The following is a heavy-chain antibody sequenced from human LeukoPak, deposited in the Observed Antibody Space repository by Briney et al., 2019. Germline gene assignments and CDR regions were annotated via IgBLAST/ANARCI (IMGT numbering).Heavy chain of an antibody. CDR1: GFTVSSKY. J-gene: IGHJ4*02. D-gene: IGHD1-26*01. CDR3: AKKGATTGDFDY. CDR2: ISGSGGDT. V-gene: IGHV3-23*01. Sequence: PGGSLRLSCAASGFTVSSKYMSWVRQAPGKGLEWVSVISGSGGDTYYADSVKGRFTISRDNSKNTLYLQMNSLRAEDTAVYYCAKKGATTGDFDYWGQGTLVTVSS.